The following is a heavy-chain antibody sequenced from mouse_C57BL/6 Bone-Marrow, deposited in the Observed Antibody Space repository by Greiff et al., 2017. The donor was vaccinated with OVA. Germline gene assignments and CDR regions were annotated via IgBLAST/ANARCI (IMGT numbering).Heavy chain of an antibody. CDR3: ARPYYSNQRAWFAY. CDR1: EYEFPSHD. CDR2: INSDGGST. J-gene: IGHJ3*01. D-gene: IGHD2-5*01. V-gene: IGHV5-2*01. Sequence: EVKLMESGGGLVQPGESLKLSCESNEYEFPSHDMSWVRKTPEKRLELVAAINSDGGSTYYPDTMERRFIISRDNTKKTLYLQMSSLRSEDTALYYCARPYYSNQRAWFAYWGQGTLVTVSA.